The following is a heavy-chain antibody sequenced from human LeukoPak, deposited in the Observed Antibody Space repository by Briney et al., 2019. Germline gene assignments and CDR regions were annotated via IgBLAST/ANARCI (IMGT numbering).Heavy chain of an antibody. D-gene: IGHD2-2*01. V-gene: IGHV4-4*07. CDR3: ARDMSGYCSSTSCHPYYYYYMDV. Sequence: SETLSLTCTVSGGSISSYYWSWIRQPAGKGLEWIGRIYTSGSTNYNPSLKSRVTISVDKSKNQFSLKLSSVTAADTAVYYCARDMSGYCSSTSCHPYYYYYMDVWGKGTTVTVS. CDR1: GGSISSYY. CDR2: IYTSGST. J-gene: IGHJ6*03.